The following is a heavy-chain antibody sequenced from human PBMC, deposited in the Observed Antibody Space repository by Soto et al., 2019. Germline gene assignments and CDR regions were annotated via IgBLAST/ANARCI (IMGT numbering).Heavy chain of an antibody. V-gene: IGHV1-3*01. D-gene: IGHD6-19*01. Sequence: GASVKLSCKACGYSFTSYAIHWVRQAPGQRLEWMGWINAGNGNTKYSQKFQGRVTITRDTSASTAYMELSSLRSEDTAVYYCARVEQWLAYNWFDPWGQGTLVTVSS. CDR1: GYSFTSYA. CDR2: INAGNGNT. J-gene: IGHJ5*02. CDR3: ARVEQWLAYNWFDP.